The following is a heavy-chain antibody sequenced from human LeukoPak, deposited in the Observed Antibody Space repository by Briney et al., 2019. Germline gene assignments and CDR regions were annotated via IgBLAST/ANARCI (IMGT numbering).Heavy chain of an antibody. CDR2: ISSSSSTI. CDR3: ARDAYVWGSYRYDY. V-gene: IGHV3-48*01. J-gene: IGHJ4*02. D-gene: IGHD3-16*02. Sequence: GGSLRLSCAASGFTFSSYSMNWVRQAPGKGLEWVSYISSSSSTIYYADSVKGRSTISRDNAKNSLYLQMNSLRAEDTAVYYCARDAYVWGSYRYDYWGQGTLVTVSS. CDR1: GFTFSSYS.